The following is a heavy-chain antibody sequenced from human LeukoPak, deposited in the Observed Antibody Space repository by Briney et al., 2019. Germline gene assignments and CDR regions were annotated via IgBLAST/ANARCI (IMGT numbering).Heavy chain of an antibody. D-gene: IGHD1-7*01. CDR1: GFTFSSYW. V-gene: IGHV3-7*01. Sequence: GGALRLSCAASGFTFSSYWMSWVRQAPGKGLEWVANIKQDGGEKYYVDSVNGRFSISRDNAKTSLYLQMNSLSAEDTAVYYCARGITGTPFWWVGYYYMDVWGKGTTVTVSS. CDR3: ARGITGTPFWWVGYYYMDV. J-gene: IGHJ6*03. CDR2: IKQDGGEK.